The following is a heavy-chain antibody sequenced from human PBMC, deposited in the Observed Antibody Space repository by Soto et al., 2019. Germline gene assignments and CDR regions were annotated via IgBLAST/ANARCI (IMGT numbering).Heavy chain of an antibody. CDR3: ARDLGYYDSSGYYLRWFDP. Sequence: SETLSLTCTVSGGSISSGGYYWSWIRQHPGKGLEWIGYIYYSGSTYYNPSLKSRVTISVDTSKNQFSLKLSSVTAADTAVYYCARDLGYYDSSGYYLRWFDPWGQGTLVTVSS. V-gene: IGHV4-31*03. CDR2: IYYSGST. CDR1: GGSISSGGYY. J-gene: IGHJ5*02. D-gene: IGHD3-22*01.